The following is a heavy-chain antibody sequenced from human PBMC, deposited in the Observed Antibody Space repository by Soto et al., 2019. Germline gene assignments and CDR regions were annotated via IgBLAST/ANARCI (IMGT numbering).Heavy chain of an antibody. CDR3: ARDAGSESYLAY. V-gene: IGHV1-18*01. J-gene: IGHJ4*02. Sequence: HVQLVHSGGEVKKPGASVKVSCKPSGYTFTNYVISWVRQAPGQGLEYMGWISPFNGHTKYAQTFQGRVTLTTETSTSTAYMELRSLINDDTAVYYCARDAGSESYLAYWGQGTLVSVSS. CDR1: GYTFTNYV. CDR2: ISPFNGHT. D-gene: IGHD1-26*01.